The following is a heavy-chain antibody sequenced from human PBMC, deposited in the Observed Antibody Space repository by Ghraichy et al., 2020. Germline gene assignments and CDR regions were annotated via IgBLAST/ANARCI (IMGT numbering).Heavy chain of an antibody. CDR3: ARVVYGSGPNALDI. V-gene: IGHV3-30*07. J-gene: IGHJ3*02. Sequence: GRFTISRDNSKTTLYLQMNSLRAEDTAVYYCARVVYGSGPNALDIWGQGTMVTVS. D-gene: IGHD3-10*01.